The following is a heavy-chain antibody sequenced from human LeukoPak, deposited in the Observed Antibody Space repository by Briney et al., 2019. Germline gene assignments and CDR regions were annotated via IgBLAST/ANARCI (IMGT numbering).Heavy chain of an antibody. CDR1: GFTFSSYE. Sequence: GGSLRLSCAASGFTFSSYEMNWVRQAPGKGLGWVSYISSSGSTIYYADSVKGRFTISRDNAKNSLYLQMNSLRAEDTAVYYCARGAAAGSYYYYGMDVWGQGTTVTVSS. CDR3: ARGAAAGSYYYYGMDV. V-gene: IGHV3-48*03. J-gene: IGHJ6*02. CDR2: ISSSGSTI. D-gene: IGHD6-13*01.